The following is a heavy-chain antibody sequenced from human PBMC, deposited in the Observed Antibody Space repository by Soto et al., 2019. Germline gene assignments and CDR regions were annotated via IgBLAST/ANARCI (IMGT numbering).Heavy chain of an antibody. CDR3: AAGTFLGPWQY. D-gene: IGHD3-10*01. CDR2: VSPYSGNT. V-gene: IGHV1-18*01. J-gene: IGHJ4*02. CDR1: GDTLTSYG. Sequence: QLQLVQSGVEVKKPGSSLKVSCQASGDTLTSYGISWVRQAPGQGLEWMGWVSPYSGNTNYSPKVQGRVTLTTDTTTSTAYMELMSLTSDDTAVYYCAAGTFLGPWQYWGQGTLVTVSS.